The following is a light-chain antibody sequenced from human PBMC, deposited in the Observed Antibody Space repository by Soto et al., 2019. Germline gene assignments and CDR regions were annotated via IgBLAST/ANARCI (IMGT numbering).Light chain of an antibody. CDR3: SSYTSSSNHV. V-gene: IGLV2-14*01. J-gene: IGLJ1*01. CDR2: DVS. Sequence: QSALTQPASVSGSPGQSITISCTGTSSDVGGYNYVSWYQQHPGKAPKLMIYDVSNRPSGVSNRFSGSKSGNTASLTISGLQAEDAADYYCSSYTSSSNHVFGTGTKLTVL. CDR1: SSDVGGYNY.